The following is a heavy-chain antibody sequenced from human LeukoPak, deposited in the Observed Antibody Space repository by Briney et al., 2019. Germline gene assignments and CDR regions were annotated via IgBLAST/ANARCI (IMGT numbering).Heavy chain of an antibody. D-gene: IGHD6-19*01. Sequence: GGSLRLSCAASGFTFISYIMNWVRQAPGKGLEWVSYISSSSSTIYYAVSAKGRFTISRDNAKNSLYLQMNSLRAEDTAVYYCASWGTSGWYHYWGQGTLVTVSS. CDR2: ISSSSSTI. J-gene: IGHJ4*02. CDR1: GFTFISYI. CDR3: ASWGTSGWYHY. V-gene: IGHV3-48*01.